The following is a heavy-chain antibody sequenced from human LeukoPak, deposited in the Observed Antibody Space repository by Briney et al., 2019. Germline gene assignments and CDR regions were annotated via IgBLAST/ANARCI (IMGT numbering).Heavy chain of an antibody. CDR2: IYYSGST. J-gene: IGHJ4*02. Sequence: SETLSLTRTVSGGSISSSSYYWGWIRQPPGKGLEWIGSIYYSGSTYYNPSLKSRVTISVDTSKNQFSLKLSSVTAADTAVYYCARYRATHANAFDIWGQGTLVTVSS. CDR3: ARYRATHANAFDI. V-gene: IGHV4-39*01. D-gene: IGHD2-8*01. CDR1: GGSISSSSYY.